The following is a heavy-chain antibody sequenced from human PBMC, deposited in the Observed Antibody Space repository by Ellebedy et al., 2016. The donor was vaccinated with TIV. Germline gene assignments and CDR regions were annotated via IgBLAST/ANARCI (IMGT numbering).Heavy chain of an antibody. D-gene: IGHD4-17*01. V-gene: IGHV4-4*02. CDR3: VRDVYGDYVFDY. CDR1: GVSISNTNW. J-gene: IGHJ4*02. Sequence: MPGGSLRLSCTVSGVSISNTNWWSWVRQPPGKGLEWIGEIYHSGNTNYNPSLKSRVTISVDTSKNQFSLKLSSVTAADTAVYYCVRDVYGDYVFDYWGQGTRANVSS. CDR2: IYHSGNT.